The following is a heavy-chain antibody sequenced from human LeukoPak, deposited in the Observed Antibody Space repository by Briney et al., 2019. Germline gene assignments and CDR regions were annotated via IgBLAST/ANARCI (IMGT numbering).Heavy chain of an antibody. CDR3: AKYYGLGSSACFDP. CDR2: MRSGGTDA. J-gene: IGHJ5*02. Sequence: GGSLRLSCAASGFTFSIYAMHWVRQAPGKGLEWVSTMRSGGTDANYADSVKGRFTISRDNAKNSLFLQMNSLRAEDTAVYYCAKYYGLGSSACFDPWGQGTLVTVSS. CDR1: GFTFSIYA. D-gene: IGHD3-10*01. V-gene: IGHV3-21*01.